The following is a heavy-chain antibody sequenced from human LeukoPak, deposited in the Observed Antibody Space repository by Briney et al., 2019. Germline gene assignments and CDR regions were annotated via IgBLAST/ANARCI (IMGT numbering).Heavy chain of an antibody. CDR1: GGSISRGGYY. CDR2: IYYSGST. CDR3: ARGGDYEGAFDI. D-gene: IGHD4-17*01. V-gene: IGHV4-31*03. J-gene: IGHJ3*02. Sequence: SETLSLTCTVSGGSISRGGYYWSWIRQHPGKGLEWIGYIYYSGSTYYNPSLKSRVTISVDTSKDQFSLKLSSVTAADTAVYYCARGGDYEGAFDIWGQGTMVTVSS.